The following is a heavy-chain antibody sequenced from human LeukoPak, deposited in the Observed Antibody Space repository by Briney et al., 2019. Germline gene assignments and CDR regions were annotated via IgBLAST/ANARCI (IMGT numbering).Heavy chain of an antibody. D-gene: IGHD6-19*01. CDR3: ARGTLYRGWSYYLDF. V-gene: IGHV4-39*07. J-gene: IGHJ4*02. CDR1: GDSISLSFYY. Sequence: SETLSLTCSVSGDSISLSFYYWGWIRQPPGKALEWIGSVYYSGTTSYNPSLKSRVTISVDMSKNHFSLRLRSVTAADTAMYYCARGTLYRGWSYYLDFWGQGSQVTISS. CDR2: VYYSGTT.